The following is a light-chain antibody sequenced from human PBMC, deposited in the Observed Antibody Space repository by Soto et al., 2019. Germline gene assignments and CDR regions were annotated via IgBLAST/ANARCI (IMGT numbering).Light chain of an antibody. J-gene: IGKJ3*01. CDR2: GAS. Sequence: EIVLTQSPGTLSLSPGERATLSCRASQSISSGHLAWYQQKPDQAPRLLMYGASNRATGIPDRFSGSGSGTVFTLTISRLEPEDFAVYYCQHYGSEGTFGPGTQVDIK. CDR1: QSISSGH. V-gene: IGKV3-20*01. CDR3: QHYGSEGT.